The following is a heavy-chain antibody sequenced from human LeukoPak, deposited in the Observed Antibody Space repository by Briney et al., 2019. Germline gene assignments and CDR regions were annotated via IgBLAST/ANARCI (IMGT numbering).Heavy chain of an antibody. J-gene: IGHJ4*02. CDR3: ARDEGSAYPFDY. Sequence: SQTLSLTCTVSGGSISSSSYYWGWIRQPPGKGLEWIGSIYYSGSTYYNPSLKSRVTISVDTSKNQFSLNLNSVTAADTAVYFCARDEGSAYPFDYWGQGTLVTVSS. CDR2: IYYSGST. D-gene: IGHD3-22*01. V-gene: IGHV4-39*07. CDR1: GGSISSSSYY.